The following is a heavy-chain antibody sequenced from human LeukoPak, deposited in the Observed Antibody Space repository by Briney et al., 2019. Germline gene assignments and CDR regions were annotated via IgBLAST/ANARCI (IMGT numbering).Heavy chain of an antibody. D-gene: IGHD5-24*01. V-gene: IGHV4-59*01. CDR1: GGSISSYY. Sequence: SETLSLTCTVSGGSISSYYWSWIRQPPGKGLEWIGYIYYSGSTNYNPSLKSRVTISVDTSKNQFSLKLSSVTAADTAVYYCARVSGYNWNFDYWGQGTLITVSS. CDR2: IYYSGST. J-gene: IGHJ4*02. CDR3: ARVSGYNWNFDY.